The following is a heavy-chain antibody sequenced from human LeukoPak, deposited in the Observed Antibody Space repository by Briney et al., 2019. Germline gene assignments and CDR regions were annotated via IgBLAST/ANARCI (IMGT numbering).Heavy chain of an antibody. CDR1: GFTFSSYW. J-gene: IGHJ6*02. CDR3: ARVGYDYVWGSYGTYYGMDV. D-gene: IGHD3-16*01. V-gene: IGHV3-7*04. CDR2: IKQDGSEK. Sequence: GGSLRLSCAASGFTFSSYWMSWARQAPGKGLEWVANIKQDGSEKYYVDSVKGRFTISRDNAKNSLYLQMNSLRAEDTAVYYCARVGYDYVWGSYGTYYGMDVWGQGTTVTVSS.